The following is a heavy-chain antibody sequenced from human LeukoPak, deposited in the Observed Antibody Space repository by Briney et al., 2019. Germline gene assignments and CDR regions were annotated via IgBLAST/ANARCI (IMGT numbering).Heavy chain of an antibody. J-gene: IGHJ6*02. Sequence: PGGSLRLSCAASGFTFSDYYMSWIRQAPGKGLEWVSYISSSGSTIYYADSVKGRFTISRDSAKNSLYLQMNSLRAEDTAVYYCARVGVSSIAAAGAYYYYGMDVWGQGTTVTVSS. CDR3: ARVGVSSIAAAGAYYYYGMDV. CDR2: ISSSGSTI. D-gene: IGHD6-13*01. V-gene: IGHV3-11*01. CDR1: GFTFSDYY.